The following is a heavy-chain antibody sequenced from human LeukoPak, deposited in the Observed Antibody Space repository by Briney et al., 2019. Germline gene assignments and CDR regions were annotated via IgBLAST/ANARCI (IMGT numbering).Heavy chain of an antibody. CDR1: GFIFSNYA. V-gene: IGHV3-23*01. D-gene: IGHD6-6*01. CDR3: AKLVTGRPSGYMDV. Sequence: GGSLRLSCAASGFIFSNYAMSWVRQAPGKGLEWVSGISGNGGSTSYADSVKGRFTISRDNSKNTLYVQMNSLRAGDTAVYYCAKLVTGRPSGYMDVWAKGPRSPSP. CDR2: ISGNGGST. J-gene: IGHJ6*03.